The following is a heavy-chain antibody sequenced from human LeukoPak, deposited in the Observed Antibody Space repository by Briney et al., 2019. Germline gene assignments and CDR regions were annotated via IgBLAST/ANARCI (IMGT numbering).Heavy chain of an antibody. CDR2: INWNGGST. J-gene: IGHJ6*03. CDR3: ARAPYYYGSGPGQQYYYYYMDV. Sequence: GGSLRLSCAASGFTFDDYGMSWVRQAPGKGLEWVSGINWNGGSTGYADSVKGRFTISRDNAKNSLYLQMNSLRAEDTALYHCARAPYYYGSGPGQQYYYYYMDVWGKGTTVTISS. V-gene: IGHV3-20*01. CDR1: GFTFDDYG. D-gene: IGHD3-10*01.